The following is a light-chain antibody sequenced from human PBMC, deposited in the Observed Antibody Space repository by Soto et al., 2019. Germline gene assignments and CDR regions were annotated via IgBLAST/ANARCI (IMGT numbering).Light chain of an antibody. CDR3: QSYDSSLSGSVV. J-gene: IGLJ2*01. CDR2: GNI. CDR1: SSNIGAGCD. Sequence: QSVLTQPPSVSGAPGQRVTISCTGSSSNIGAGCDIHWYQQLPGTAPKLLIYGNINRPSGVPDRFSGSKSGTSASLAITGLQAEDEADYYCQSYDSSLSGSVVFGGGTKLTVL. V-gene: IGLV1-40*01.